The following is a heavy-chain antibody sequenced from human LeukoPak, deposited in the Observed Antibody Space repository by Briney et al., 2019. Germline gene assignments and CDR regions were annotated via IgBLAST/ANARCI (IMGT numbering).Heavy chain of an antibody. D-gene: IGHD1-14*01. CDR2: IVPVIGVA. V-gene: IGHV1-69*04. Sequence: SVKVSCKAPGDTLITHYISWVRQAPGQGLEWLGRIVPVIGVATYAQSLQGRVIITADRSTNTAYLELSSLRFEDSAVYYCARGNRGGYLYYYYYMDVWGKGTTVTVSS. J-gene: IGHJ6*03. CDR1: GDTLITHY. CDR3: ARGNRGGYLYYYYYMDV.